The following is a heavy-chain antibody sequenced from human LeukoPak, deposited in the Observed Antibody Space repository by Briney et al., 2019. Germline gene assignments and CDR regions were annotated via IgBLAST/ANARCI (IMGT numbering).Heavy chain of an antibody. CDR2: IYYGGST. D-gene: IGHD3-10*01. J-gene: IGHJ4*02. CDR3: ARASYGSGTY. V-gene: IGHV4-39*07. Sequence: SETLSLTCTVSGGSVSSSNHYWGWIRQPPGKGLEWIGSIYYGGSTYYNPSLKSRVTISVDTSKNQFSLHLNSVTAADTAVYYCARASYGSGTYWGQGTLVTVSS. CDR1: GGSVSSSNHY.